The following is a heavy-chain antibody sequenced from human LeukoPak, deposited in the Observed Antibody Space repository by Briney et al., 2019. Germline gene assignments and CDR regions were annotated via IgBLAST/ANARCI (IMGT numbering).Heavy chain of an antibody. V-gene: IGHV4-31*03. CDR1: GGSISIGGYY. CDR2: LFHSGST. Sequence: SQTLSLTCTVSGGSISIGGYYWSWLRQFPRKGLEWIGHLFHSGSTYYNPSLKSRVTISEDASKNQFSLKLSSVTAADTAVYYCARGVNTVDPWGQGTLVTVSS. J-gene: IGHJ5*02. CDR3: ARGVNTVDP.